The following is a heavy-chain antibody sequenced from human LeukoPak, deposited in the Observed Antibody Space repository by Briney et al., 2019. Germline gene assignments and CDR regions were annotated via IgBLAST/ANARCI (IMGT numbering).Heavy chain of an antibody. D-gene: IGHD3-10*01. J-gene: IGHJ4*02. V-gene: IGHV3-48*01. Sequence: GGSLRLSCAASGFTFSSYSMNWVRQAPGKGLEWVSYISSSSSTIYYADSVKGRFTISRDNAKNSLYLQMNSLRAEDTAVYYCAREYQMVRGVNDYWGRGTLVTVSS. CDR2: ISSSSSTI. CDR1: GFTFSSYS. CDR3: AREYQMVRGVNDY.